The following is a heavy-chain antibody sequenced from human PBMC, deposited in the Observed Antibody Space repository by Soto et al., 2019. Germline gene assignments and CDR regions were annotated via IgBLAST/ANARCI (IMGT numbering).Heavy chain of an antibody. V-gene: IGHV4-39*01. Sequence: QLQLQESGPGLVKPSETLSLTCIVSGGSIISSSYYWVWIRQPPGKGLEWIGDVYYSGTTHYIPSLKSRVTISVDTSKNQFSLRLSSVTAADPAVYYCARLRPPGNWFDPWGQGPLVTVSS. CDR1: GGSIISSSYY. CDR3: ARLRPPGNWFDP. CDR2: VYYSGTT. J-gene: IGHJ5*02.